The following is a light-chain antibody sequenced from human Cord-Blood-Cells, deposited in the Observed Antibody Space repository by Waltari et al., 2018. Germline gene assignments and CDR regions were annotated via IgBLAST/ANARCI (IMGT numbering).Light chain of an antibody. CDR2: YKSDSDK. CDR1: SGINVGTYR. Sequence: QAVLTQPASLSASPGASASLTCTLRSGINVGTYRIYWYQQKPGSPPQYLLRYKSDSDKQQGSGVPSIFSGSKDASANAGILLISGLQSEDEADYYCMIWHSSAWVFGGGTKLTVL. J-gene: IGLJ3*02. V-gene: IGLV5-45*01. CDR3: MIWHSSAWV.